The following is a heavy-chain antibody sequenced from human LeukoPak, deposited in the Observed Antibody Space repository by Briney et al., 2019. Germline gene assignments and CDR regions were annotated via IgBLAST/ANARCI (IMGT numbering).Heavy chain of an antibody. CDR3: ARRVRSGREYTLS. J-gene: IGHJ4*02. CDR2: IYPGDSDT. Sequence: GESLKISCKGSGYSFTSYCIGWVRQMPGKGLEWMGIIYPGDSDTRYSPSFQGQVTISADKSISTAYLQWSSLKASDTAMYYCARRVRSGREYTLSWGQGTLVTVSS. V-gene: IGHV5-51*01. D-gene: IGHD6-6*01. CDR1: GYSFTSYC.